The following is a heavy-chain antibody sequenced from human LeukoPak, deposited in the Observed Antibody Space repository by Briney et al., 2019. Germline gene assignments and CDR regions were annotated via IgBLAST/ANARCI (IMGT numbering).Heavy chain of an antibody. V-gene: IGHV4-34*01. Sequence: SETLSLTCAVYGGSFSGYYWSWIRQPPGKGLEWIGEINHSGSTNYNPSLKSRVTISVDTSKNQFSLKLSSVTAADTAVYYCAREGGSWYGRWSIDYWGQGTLVTVSS. CDR3: AREGGSWYGRWSIDY. CDR1: GGSFSGYY. D-gene: IGHD6-13*01. CDR2: INHSGST. J-gene: IGHJ4*02.